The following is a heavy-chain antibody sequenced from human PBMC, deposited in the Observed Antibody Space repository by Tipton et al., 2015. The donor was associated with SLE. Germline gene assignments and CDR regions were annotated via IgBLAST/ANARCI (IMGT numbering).Heavy chain of an antibody. CDR2: ISGYNGNR. CDR3: ARMGFSELGIGHWFYP. D-gene: IGHD7-27*01. J-gene: IGHJ5*02. V-gene: IGHV1-18*01. CDR1: GHTFSSYD. Sequence: QVQLVQSGAEVKKPGASVKVSCKASGHTFSSYDISWVRQAPGQGLEWMGWISGYNGNRNSAQKFQGRVTMTTDTSTSTAYMELRSLRSDDTAVYYCARMGFSELGIGHWFYPWGQGTLVTVSS.